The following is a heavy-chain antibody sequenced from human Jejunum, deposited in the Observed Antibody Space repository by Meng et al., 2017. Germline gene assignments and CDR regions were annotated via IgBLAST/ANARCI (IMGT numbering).Heavy chain of an antibody. CDR2: IYHSGTT. CDR3: ATRTRDSFDY. Sequence: QVRLQDQGPGLVSPSGTLSLTCAVSGGSITGTNWWTWVRQAPGKGLVWIGEIYHSGTTNYNPSLKSRVAISADKSKNQFSLNLYSLSAADTAVYYCATRTRDSFDYWGQGSLVTVSS. D-gene: IGHD1-7*01. V-gene: IGHV4-4*02. J-gene: IGHJ4*02. CDR1: GGSITGTNW.